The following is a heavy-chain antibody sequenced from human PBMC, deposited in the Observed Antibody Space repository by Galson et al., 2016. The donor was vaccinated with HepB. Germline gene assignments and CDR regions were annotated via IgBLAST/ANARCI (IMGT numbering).Heavy chain of an antibody. CDR1: GGSISSGGYY. CDR2: IYYSGST. J-gene: IGHJ2*01. V-gene: IGHV4-31*03. D-gene: IGHD3-10*01. Sequence: TLSLTCTVSGGSISSGGYYWSWIRQHPGKGLEWIGYIYYSGSTDYNPSLKSRVTISVDTSKNQFSLKLSSVTAADTAVYYCARAYRGRWYFDLWGRGTLVTVSS. CDR3: ARAYRGRWYFDL.